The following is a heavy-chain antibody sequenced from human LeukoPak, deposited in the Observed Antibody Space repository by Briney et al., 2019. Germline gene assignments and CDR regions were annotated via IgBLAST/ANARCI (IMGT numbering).Heavy chain of an antibody. CDR1: VFTFSSYS. V-gene: IGHV3-33*06. CDR3: ANTGGPDVYYDILTGTRGYFDY. Sequence: GRSLRLSCAASVFTFSSYSIHCVRHAPGKGLGWGSVIWYDGSNKYYTDSVKSRFTISRDNSKNTLYLHMNSLRAEDTDVYYCANTGGPDVYYDILTGTRGYFDYWGQGTLVTVSS. J-gene: IGHJ4*02. CDR2: IWYDGSNK. D-gene: IGHD3-9*01.